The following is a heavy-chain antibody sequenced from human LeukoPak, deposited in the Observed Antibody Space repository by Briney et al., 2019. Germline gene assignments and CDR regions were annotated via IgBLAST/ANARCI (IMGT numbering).Heavy chain of an antibody. CDR2: ISSYNGNT. V-gene: IGHV1-18*04. D-gene: IGHD1-1*01. CDR3: ADWSEGGFAP. Sequence: ASVKVSCKASGYTFSTYGFSGVRQAPGQGLEWMGWISSYNGNTNYAQNLQGRVTLTTDTSTTTAYMELRNLRSDDTAVYYCADWSEGGFAPWGQGTLVTVSS. CDR1: GYTFSTYG. J-gene: IGHJ5*02.